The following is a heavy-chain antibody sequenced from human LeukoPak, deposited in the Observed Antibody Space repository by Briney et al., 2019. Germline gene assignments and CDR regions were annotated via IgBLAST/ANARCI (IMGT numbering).Heavy chain of an antibody. V-gene: IGHV4-59*01. J-gene: IGHJ4*02. CDR2: IYYSGST. D-gene: IGHD5-12*01. CDR1: GGSISPYY. CDR3: ARDSVDIVATNYFDY. Sequence: SETLSLTCTVSGGSISPYYWSWIRQPPGKGLEWIGYIYYSGSTNYNPSLKSRFTISIDTSKNQFSLKLSSVTAADTAVYYCARDSVDIVATNYFDYWGQGTLVTVSS.